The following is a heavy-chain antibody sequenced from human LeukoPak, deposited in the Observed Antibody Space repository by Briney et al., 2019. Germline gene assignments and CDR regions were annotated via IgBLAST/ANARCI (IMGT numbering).Heavy chain of an antibody. V-gene: IGHV3-43*02. CDR3: ARDHVYGGADY. Sequence: GGSPRLSCAAPGFTPYKATIHTVPPAPGKGLEWVSLTSGDGITTYFADSVKGLFTISRDNSKSSLFLQMNSLRTEDTALYYCARDHVYGGADYWGQGTLVTVS. D-gene: IGHD5/OR15-5a*01. CDR1: GFTPYKAT. CDR2: TSGDGITT. J-gene: IGHJ4*02.